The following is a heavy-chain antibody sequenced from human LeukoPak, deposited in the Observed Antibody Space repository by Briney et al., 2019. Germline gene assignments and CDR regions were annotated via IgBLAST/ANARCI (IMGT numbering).Heavy chain of an antibody. Sequence: GGSLRLSCAASGFIFSTYVMSWVRQAPGKGLEWVSSIGDSGRVTYYADSVKGHFTVSRDNSKNTLFLQMNSLRVADTAMYFCAKGISADGYNFERGADYWGQGTLVTVSS. J-gene: IGHJ4*02. CDR2: IGDSGRVT. CDR3: AKGISADGYNFERGADY. V-gene: IGHV3-23*01. D-gene: IGHD5-18*01. CDR1: GFIFSTYV.